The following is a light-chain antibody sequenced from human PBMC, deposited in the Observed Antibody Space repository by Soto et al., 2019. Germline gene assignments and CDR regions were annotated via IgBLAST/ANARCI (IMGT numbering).Light chain of an antibody. CDR1: SSDVGAYNY. CDR3: ISYTGSSTSYV. CDR2: EVS. J-gene: IGLJ1*01. Sequence: QSALTQPASVSGSPGQSVTISCTGTSSDVGAYNYVSWYQQHPGKAPKLMIYEVSNRPSGVSNRFSGSKSGNTASLTISGLQAEDEADYYCISYTGSSTSYVFGPWTKVTVL. V-gene: IGLV2-14*01.